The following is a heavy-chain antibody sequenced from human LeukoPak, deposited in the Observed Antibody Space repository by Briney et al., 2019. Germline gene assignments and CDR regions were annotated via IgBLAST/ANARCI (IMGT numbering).Heavy chain of an antibody. CDR3: ARDRVVVVPAAIRVYYYYVMDV. CDR2: IYTSVSV. V-gene: IGHV4-4*07. CDR1: GGSLSGYY. D-gene: IGHD2-2*02. Sequence: LETLSLTRTLPGGSLSGYYWSWGRQTARKGLEWIGRIYTSVSVKYNPSLTRRVTMSVDTSMKRFSRKLSSVTAAHTAVYYCARDRVVVVPAAIRVYYYYVMDVWGQGTTVSVS. J-gene: IGHJ6*02.